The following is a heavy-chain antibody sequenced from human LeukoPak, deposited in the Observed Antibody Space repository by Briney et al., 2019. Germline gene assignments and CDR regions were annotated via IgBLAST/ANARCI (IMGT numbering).Heavy chain of an antibody. CDR1: GGSISSSSYY. J-gene: IGHJ4*02. CDR2: IYCSGST. Sequence: PSETLSLTCTVSGGSISSSSYYWGWIRQPPGKGLEWIGSIYCSGSTYYNPSLKSRVTISVDTSKNQFSLKLSSVTAADTAVYYCARLRRDGYKPRDYWGQGTLVTVSS. CDR3: ARLRRDGYKPRDY. V-gene: IGHV4-39*01. D-gene: IGHD5-24*01.